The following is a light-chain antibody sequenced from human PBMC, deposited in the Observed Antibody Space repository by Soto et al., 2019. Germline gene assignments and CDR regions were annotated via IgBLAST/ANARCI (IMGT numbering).Light chain of an antibody. J-gene: IGLJ1*01. Sequence: QSALTQPASVSGSPGQSITISCTGTSSDVGGYNYVSWYQQHPGKAPKLIIYEVSNRPSGVSNRFSGSKSGDTASLTISGLHAEDEADYYFSSYTSSSPLYFFGTGTKLTVL. V-gene: IGLV2-14*01. CDR1: SSDVGGYNY. CDR2: EVS. CDR3: SSYTSSSPLYF.